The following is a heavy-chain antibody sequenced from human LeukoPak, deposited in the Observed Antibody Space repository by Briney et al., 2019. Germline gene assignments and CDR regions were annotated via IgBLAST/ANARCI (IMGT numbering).Heavy chain of an antibody. CDR2: IIPIFVTA. J-gene: IGHJ4*02. Sequence: PLKVSCKAFGGTFSSYAISWVRQAPGQGLEWMGGIIPIFVTAKYAQKFQGRVTITADESTSTAYMELSSLRSEDTAVYYCATMTPNPTGFDYWGQGTLVTVSS. V-gene: IGHV1-69*01. D-gene: IGHD1-14*01. CDR3: ATMTPNPTGFDY. CDR1: GGTFSSYA.